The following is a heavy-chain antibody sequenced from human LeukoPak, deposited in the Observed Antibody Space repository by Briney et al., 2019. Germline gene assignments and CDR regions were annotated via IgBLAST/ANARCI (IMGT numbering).Heavy chain of an antibody. V-gene: IGHV3-48*03. CDR3: ARARYYFDY. Sequence: GGSLRLSCAASGFTFSSYEMNWVRQAPGKGLEWVSYISSSGSTTYYTDSVKGRFTLSRDNAKNSLYQQMNSLRDEDTAVYYCARARYYFDYWGQGTLVTVSS. J-gene: IGHJ4*02. CDR2: ISSSGSTT. CDR1: GFTFSSYE.